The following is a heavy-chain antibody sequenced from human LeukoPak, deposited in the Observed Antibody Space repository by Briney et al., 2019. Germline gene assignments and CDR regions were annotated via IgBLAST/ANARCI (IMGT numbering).Heavy chain of an antibody. Sequence: GGSLRLSCAASGFTFSSYSMNWVRQAPGKGLEWVSSISSSSSYIYYADSVKGRFTISRDNAKNSLYLQMNSLRAEDTAVYYCARDGGSYFFDYWGQGTLVTVSS. V-gene: IGHV3-21*01. CDR1: GFTFSSYS. D-gene: IGHD1-26*01. J-gene: IGHJ4*02. CDR2: ISSSSSYI. CDR3: ARDGGSYFFDY.